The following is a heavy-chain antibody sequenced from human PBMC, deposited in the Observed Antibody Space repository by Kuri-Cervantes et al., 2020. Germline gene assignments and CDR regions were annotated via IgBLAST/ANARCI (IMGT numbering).Heavy chain of an antibody. V-gene: IGHV4-31*02. J-gene: IGHJ6*02. CDR3: ARDRLFEDYGMDV. D-gene: IGHD3-3*01. Sequence: NWIRQHPGKGLEWIGYIYYSGSTYYNPSLKSRVTISVDTSKNQFSLKLSSVTAADTAVYYCARDRLFEDYGMDVWGQGTTVTVSS. CDR2: IYYSGST.